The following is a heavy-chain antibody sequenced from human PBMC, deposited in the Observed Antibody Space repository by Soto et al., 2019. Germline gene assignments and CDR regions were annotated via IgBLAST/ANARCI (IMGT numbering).Heavy chain of an antibody. V-gene: IGHV1-18*01. CDR3: ARGSRLFGVVIFQHYDMDV. CDR2: ISGYNGNT. CDR1: GYTFSSYG. J-gene: IGHJ6*02. D-gene: IGHD3-3*01. Sequence: QVQLVQSGTEVKKPGASVKVSCKASGYTFSSYGISWVRQAPGQGLEWMGWISGYNGNTKYAQKLQGRVTMTTDTSTSTAYVERRSLRSDDTAVYYCARGSRLFGVVIFQHYDMDVWGQGTTVTVSS.